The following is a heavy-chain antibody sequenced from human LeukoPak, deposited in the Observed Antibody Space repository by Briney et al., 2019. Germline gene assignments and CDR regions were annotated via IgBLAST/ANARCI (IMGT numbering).Heavy chain of an antibody. V-gene: IGHV1-2*02. CDR2: MNPNVGGA. Sequence: ASVKASCKASGHTFTGYYVYWVRQAPGQGLEWMGWMNPNVGGANFPQEFQGRVTVTSDPAISAAYMELRRLRSDDTAVYYCARGVFGESLESWGQGTLVTVSS. CDR1: GHTFTGYY. J-gene: IGHJ4*02. CDR3: ARGVFGESLES. D-gene: IGHD3-10*02.